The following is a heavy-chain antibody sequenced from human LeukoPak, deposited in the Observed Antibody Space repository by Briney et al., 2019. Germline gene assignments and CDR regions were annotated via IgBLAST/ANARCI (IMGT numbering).Heavy chain of an antibody. Sequence: PGGSLRLSCAASGFTFSNYAMHWVRQAPGKGLEWVASISYDESYEFYADSVKGRFTISRDNSKNTVSLQMNSLKPEDTVVYFCATRGATYIRYWGQGTLVTVSS. CDR2: ISYDESYE. CDR1: GFTFSNYA. CDR3: ATRGATYIRY. D-gene: IGHD1-26*01. V-gene: IGHV3-30*01. J-gene: IGHJ4*02.